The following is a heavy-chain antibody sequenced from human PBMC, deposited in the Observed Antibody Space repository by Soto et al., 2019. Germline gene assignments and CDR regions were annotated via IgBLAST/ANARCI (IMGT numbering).Heavy chain of an antibody. V-gene: IGHV1-18*01. D-gene: IGHD2-21*01. CDR3: ARDRTPVALAKKGFDY. CDR1: GYTFTSYD. J-gene: IGHJ4*02. CDR2: ISAYNGNT. Sequence: GASVKVSCKASGYTFTSYDISWVRQAPGQGLEWMGWISAYNGNTNYAQKLQGRVTMTTDTSTSTAYMELRSLRSDDTAVYYCARDRTPVALAKKGFDYWGQGTLVTVSS.